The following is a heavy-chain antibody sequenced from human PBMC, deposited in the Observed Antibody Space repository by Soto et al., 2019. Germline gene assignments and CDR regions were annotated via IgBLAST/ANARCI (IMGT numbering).Heavy chain of an antibody. Sequence: PGESVKISCXVSGDSFTSFWIGWVRQMPGKGLEWLGIIYPGDSEIRYSPSFQGQVTISADKSITTAYLQWSSLKASDTAMYYCARQHPLDSSGWYYWGQGTLVTVSS. V-gene: IGHV5-51*01. CDR2: IYPGDSEI. J-gene: IGHJ4*02. CDR3: ARQHPLDSSGWYY. CDR1: GDSFTSFW. D-gene: IGHD6-19*01.